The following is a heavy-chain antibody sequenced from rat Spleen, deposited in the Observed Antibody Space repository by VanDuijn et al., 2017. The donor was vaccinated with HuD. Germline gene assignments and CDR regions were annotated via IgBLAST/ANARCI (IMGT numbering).Heavy chain of an antibody. D-gene: IGHD1-12*01. J-gene: IGHJ3*01. CDR1: GFTFSNYY. CDR2: ISTGGGNT. Sequence: EVQLVESGGGLVQPGRSMRLSCTALGFTFSNYYMAWVRQAPTEGLEWVASISTGGGNTYYRDSVKGRVTISRDNAKNTLYLQMDSLRSEDTATYYCARPLYHYFDVYWFAYWGQGTLVTVSS. CDR3: ARPLYHYFDVYWFAY. V-gene: IGHV5-25*01.